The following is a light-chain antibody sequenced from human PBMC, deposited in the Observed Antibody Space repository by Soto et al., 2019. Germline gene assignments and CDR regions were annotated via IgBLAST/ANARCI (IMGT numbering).Light chain of an antibody. J-gene: IGLJ3*02. Sequence: QSALTQPASVSGSPGQSITISCTGSSSDVGSYNLVSWYQQHPSKAPKLMIYEGSKRPSGVSNRFSGSKSGNTASLTISGLQAEDEADYYCCSYAGSVTWVFGGGTQLTVL. V-gene: IGLV2-23*01. CDR1: SSDVGSYNL. CDR3: CSYAGSVTWV. CDR2: EGS.